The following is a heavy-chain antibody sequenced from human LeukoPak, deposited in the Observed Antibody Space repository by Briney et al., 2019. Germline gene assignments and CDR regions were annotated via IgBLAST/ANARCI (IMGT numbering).Heavy chain of an antibody. Sequence: SETLSLTCAVYGESFRGYYWSWIRHPPGKGLEWIGEINQSGTTNYSPSLKSRVSISVDPSKNQFSLRLNSVNAADTAVYFCARGPSHGGKYRGFFDHWGQGTLVTVSS. J-gene: IGHJ4*02. CDR1: GESFRGYY. CDR3: ARGPSHGGKYRGFFDH. V-gene: IGHV4-34*01. D-gene: IGHD4-23*01. CDR2: INQSGTT.